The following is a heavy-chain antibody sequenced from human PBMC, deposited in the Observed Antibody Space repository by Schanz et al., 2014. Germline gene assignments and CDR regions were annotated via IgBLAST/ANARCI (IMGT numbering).Heavy chain of an antibody. CDR1: GYNITSND. CDR3: ARAKRFGDMDV. CDR2: ISPYNGNT. J-gene: IGHJ6*02. D-gene: IGHD3-10*01. Sequence: QVHLVQSGAEVKKPGASVKVSCKASGYNITSNDVTWVRQATGQGLEWMGWISPYNGNTNYAQKLQGRVTMTADTSTSTAYMELRNPRSDDTAVYYCARAKRFGDMDVWGQGTTVTVSS. V-gene: IGHV1-18*01.